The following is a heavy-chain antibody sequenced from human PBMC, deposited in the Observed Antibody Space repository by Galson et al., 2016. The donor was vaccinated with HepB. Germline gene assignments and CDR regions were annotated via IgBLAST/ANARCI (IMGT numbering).Heavy chain of an antibody. V-gene: IGHV3-23*01. D-gene: IGHD1-20*01. CDR2: IFGVAGDT. Sequence: SLRLSCAASGFIFDSYAMSWVRQVPGKGLEWVSRIFGVAGDTYTTDIVKGRFTITRDNSKSTLYLQMDSLTAEDTAVYFCAKFRGLQHYNCHMDVWGKGTTVIVSS. CDR3: AKFRGLQHYNCHMDV. CDR1: GFIFDSYA. J-gene: IGHJ6*03.